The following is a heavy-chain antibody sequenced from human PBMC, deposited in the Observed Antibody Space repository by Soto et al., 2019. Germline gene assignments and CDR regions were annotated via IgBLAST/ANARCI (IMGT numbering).Heavy chain of an antibody. V-gene: IGHV1-8*01. Sequence: ASVKVSCKASGYTFTSYDINWVRQATGQGLEWMGWMNPNSGNTGYAQKFQGRVTMTRNTSISTAYMELSSLRSEDTAVYYCSRDNMIVQNWFDPWGQGTLVTVSS. J-gene: IGHJ5*02. CDR1: GYTFTSYD. CDR2: MNPNSGNT. D-gene: IGHD3-22*01. CDR3: SRDNMIVQNWFDP.